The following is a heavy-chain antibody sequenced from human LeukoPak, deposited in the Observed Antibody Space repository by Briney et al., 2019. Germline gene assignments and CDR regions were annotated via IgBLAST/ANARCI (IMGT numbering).Heavy chain of an antibody. V-gene: IGHV3-33*01. Sequence: GGSLRLSCAASGFTFSSYGMHWVRQAPGKGLEWVAVIWYDGSNKYYADSVKGRFTISRDNSKNTLYLQMNSLRAEDTAVYYCARDRSVVRGVTNFDYWGQGTLVTVFS. J-gene: IGHJ4*02. CDR1: GFTFSSYG. CDR3: ARDRSVVRGVTNFDY. CDR2: IWYDGSNK. D-gene: IGHD3-10*01.